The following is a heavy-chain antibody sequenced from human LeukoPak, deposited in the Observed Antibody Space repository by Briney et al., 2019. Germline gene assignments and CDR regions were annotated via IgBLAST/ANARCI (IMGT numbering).Heavy chain of an antibody. J-gene: IGHJ4*02. CDR2: IDWDDDK. Sequence: SGPALVKPTQTLTLTCTFSGFSLSTSGMCVSWIRQPPGKALEWLARIDWDDDKYYSTSLKTRLTISKDPSKNQVVLTMTNMDPVDTATYYCARIPLGTATSDYWGQGTLVTVSS. D-gene: IGHD2-8*02. V-gene: IGHV2-70*11. CDR1: GFSLSTSGMC. CDR3: ARIPLGTATSDY.